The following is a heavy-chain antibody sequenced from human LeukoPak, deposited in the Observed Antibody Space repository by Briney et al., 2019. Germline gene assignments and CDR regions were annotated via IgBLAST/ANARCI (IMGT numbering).Heavy chain of an antibody. CDR2: IYYSGST. CDR3: ARYYTEMATIYFDY. D-gene: IGHD3-3*01. V-gene: IGHV4-59*08. Sequence: SETLSLTCTVSGGSISSYYWSWIRQPPGKGLEWIGYIYYSGSTNYNPSLKSRVTISVDTSKNQFSLKLSSVTAADTAVYYCARYYTEMATIYFDYWGQGTLVTVSS. J-gene: IGHJ4*02. CDR1: GGSISSYY.